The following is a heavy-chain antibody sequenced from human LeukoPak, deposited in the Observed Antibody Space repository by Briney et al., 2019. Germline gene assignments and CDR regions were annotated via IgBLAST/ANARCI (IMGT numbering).Heavy chain of an antibody. CDR2: TCYRSKWST. CDR1: GDSVSCNSAA. CDR3: ARDGQWAYYYDSSGYYYDY. D-gene: IGHD3-22*01. J-gene: IGHJ4*02. Sequence: SRTLSLTCAISGDSVSCNSAAWIWIRQSPSGGLVWLGWTCYRSKWSTGYVVSVKSRITVNPDTSKNQFSLQLNTVTPEDTAVYYCARDGQWAYYYDSSGYYYDYWGQGTLVTVSS. V-gene: IGHV6-1*01.